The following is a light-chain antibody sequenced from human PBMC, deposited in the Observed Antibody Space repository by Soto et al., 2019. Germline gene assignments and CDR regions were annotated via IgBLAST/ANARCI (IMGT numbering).Light chain of an antibody. CDR3: HQYHSDPIT. Sequence: IVMTQSPESLALSLGERATINCKSSQTLLYFANNNNYLAWFQQKPGQPPRLFIYWASTRGSGGPDRFSGRGSGTDLTLTISNVEAEDVAIYYCHQYHSDPITFGQGTRLDIK. V-gene: IGKV4-1*01. J-gene: IGKJ5*01. CDR2: WAS. CDR1: QTLLYFANNNNY.